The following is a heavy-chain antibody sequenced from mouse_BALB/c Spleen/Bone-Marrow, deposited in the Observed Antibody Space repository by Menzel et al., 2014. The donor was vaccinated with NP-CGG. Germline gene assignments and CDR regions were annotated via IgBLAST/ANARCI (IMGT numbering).Heavy chain of an antibody. Sequence: QVQLQQSGAELVKPGASVKLSCKASGYTFTSYWMHWVKQRPGQGLEWIGEISPSNGRTNYNEKFKSKATLTVDKSSSTAYMQLSSLTSEDSAVYYCARGTFDYWGQGTTLTVSS. J-gene: IGHJ2*01. CDR3: ARGTFDY. CDR2: ISPSNGRT. CDR1: GYTFTSYW. V-gene: IGHV1S81*02.